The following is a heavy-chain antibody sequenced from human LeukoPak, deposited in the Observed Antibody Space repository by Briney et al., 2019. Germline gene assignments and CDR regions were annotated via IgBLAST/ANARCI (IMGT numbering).Heavy chain of an antibody. Sequence: PGGSLRLSCAASGFTFSTYAMSWVRQAPGKGLEWVSATSGSGDSTYYVDSVKGRFTISRDNSKNTLYLQMNSLRAEDTAVYYCARRGDPYYFDYWGQGTLVTVSS. V-gene: IGHV3-23*01. CDR1: GFTFSTYA. CDR3: ARRGDPYYFDY. J-gene: IGHJ4*02. CDR2: TSGSGDST. D-gene: IGHD2-21*02.